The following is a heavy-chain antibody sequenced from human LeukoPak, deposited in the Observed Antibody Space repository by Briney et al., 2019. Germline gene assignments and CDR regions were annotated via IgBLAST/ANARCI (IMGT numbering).Heavy chain of an antibody. V-gene: IGHV4-4*07. CDR2: IYTSGST. D-gene: IGHD3-10*01. CDR3: ARGEPTRWYYYGSGSYPPGGFGMDV. CDR1: GGSISSYY. J-gene: IGHJ6*02. Sequence: PSETLSLTCTVPGGSISSYYWSWIRQPAGKGLEWIGRIYTSGSTNYTPSLKSRVTMSVDTSKNQFSLKLSSVTAADTAVYYCARGEPTRWYYYGSGSYPPGGFGMDVWGQGTTVTVSS.